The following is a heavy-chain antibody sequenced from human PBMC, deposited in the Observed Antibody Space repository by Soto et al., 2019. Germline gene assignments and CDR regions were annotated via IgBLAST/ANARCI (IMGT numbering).Heavy chain of an antibody. Sequence: PGESLKISCKGSGYSFTSYWISWVRQMPGKGLEWMGRIDPSDSYTNYSPSFQGHVTISADKSISTAYLQWSSLKASDTAMYYCARHSAPLTFLVALDVWGQGATVTVSS. V-gene: IGHV5-10-1*01. J-gene: IGHJ6*02. CDR3: ARHSAPLTFLVALDV. CDR1: GYSFTSYW. CDR2: IDPSDSYT. D-gene: IGHD2-15*01.